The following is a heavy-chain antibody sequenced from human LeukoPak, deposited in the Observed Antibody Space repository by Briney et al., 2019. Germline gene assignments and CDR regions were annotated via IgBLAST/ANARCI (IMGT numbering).Heavy chain of an antibody. J-gene: IGHJ5*02. CDR1: GFTFSSYS. D-gene: IGHD6-13*01. V-gene: IGHV3-48*01. Sequence: GGSLRLSCAASGFTFSSYSMNWVRQAPGKGLEWLSYISSSSSTIYYADSVKGRFTISRDNAKNSLYLQLNSLRAEDTAVYYCARGRAAAAYFWFDPWGQGTLVTVSS. CDR3: ARGRAAAAYFWFDP. CDR2: ISSSSSTI.